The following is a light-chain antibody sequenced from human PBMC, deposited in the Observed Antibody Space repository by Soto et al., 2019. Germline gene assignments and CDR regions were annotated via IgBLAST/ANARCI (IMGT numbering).Light chain of an antibody. J-gene: IGKJ4*01. CDR2: WAS. Sequence: DTVMTQSPDSLAVSLGERATIRCKSSQSLFYTSHNKSYLAWYQQKPGQRPRLLFSWASVRASGVPDRFSGSGSGTDLTLTITNLQAVDAAVYYCHQYFSAPQAFGGGTKVEI. CDR3: HQYFSAPQA. CDR1: QSLFYTSHNKSY. V-gene: IGKV4-1*01.